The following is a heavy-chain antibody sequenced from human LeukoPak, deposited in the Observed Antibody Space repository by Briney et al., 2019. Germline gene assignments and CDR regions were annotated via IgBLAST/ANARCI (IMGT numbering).Heavy chain of an antibody. CDR3: ASLGGYYDSRLYAFDI. CDR1: GYTFTGYY. V-gene: IGHV1-2*02. Sequence: ASVKVSCKASGYTFTGYYMHWVRQAPGQGLEWMGWINPNSGGTNYAQKFQGRVTMTRDTSISTAYMELSRLRSDDTAVYYCASLGGYYDSRLYAFDIWGQGTMATVSS. CDR2: INPNSGGT. J-gene: IGHJ3*02. D-gene: IGHD3-22*01.